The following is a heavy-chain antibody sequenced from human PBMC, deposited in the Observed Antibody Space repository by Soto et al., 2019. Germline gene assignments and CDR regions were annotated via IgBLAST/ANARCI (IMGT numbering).Heavy chain of an antibody. D-gene: IGHD2-8*01. CDR2: IYPGDSDT. V-gene: IGHV5-51*01. Sequence: GESLKISCKGSGYSFTSYWIGWVRQMPGKGLEWMGIIYPGDSDTRYSPSLQGQVTISADKSISTAYLQWSSLKASDTAMYYCARHSVYCTNGVCFIYGMDVWGQGTTVTVSS. J-gene: IGHJ6*02. CDR1: GYSFTSYW. CDR3: ARHSVYCTNGVCFIYGMDV.